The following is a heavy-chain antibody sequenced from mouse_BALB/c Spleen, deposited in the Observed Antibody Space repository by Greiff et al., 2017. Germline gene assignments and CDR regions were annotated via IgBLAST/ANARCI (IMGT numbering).Heavy chain of an antibody. J-gene: IGHJ4*01. D-gene: IGHD1-1*01. Sequence: QVQLQQPGAELVKPGASVKLSCKASGYTFTSYWMHWVKQRPGQGLEWIGEINPSNGRTNYNEKFKSKATLTVDKSSSTAYMQLSSLTSEDSAVHYCARFDYGPNYYAMDYWGQGTSVTVSS. CDR1: GYTFTSYW. CDR3: ARFDYGPNYYAMDY. CDR2: INPSNGRT. V-gene: IGHV1S81*02.